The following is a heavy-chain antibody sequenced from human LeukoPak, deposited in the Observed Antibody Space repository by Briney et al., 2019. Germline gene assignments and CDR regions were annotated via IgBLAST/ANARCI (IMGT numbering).Heavy chain of an antibody. D-gene: IGHD1-7*01. V-gene: IGHV4-39*01. Sequence: PSETLSLTCTVSGGSISSSSYYWGWIRQPPGKGAEWIGSIYYSGSTYYNPSLKSRVTISVDTSKNQFSLKLSSVTATDTAVYYCARHVVVGTTEDYWGQGTLVTVSS. CDR3: ARHVVVGTTEDY. CDR2: IYYSGST. J-gene: IGHJ4*02. CDR1: GGSISSSSYY.